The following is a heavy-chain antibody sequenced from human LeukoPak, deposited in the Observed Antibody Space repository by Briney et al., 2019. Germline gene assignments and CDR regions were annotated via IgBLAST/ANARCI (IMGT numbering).Heavy chain of an antibody. D-gene: IGHD4-17*01. Sequence: ASVKVSCKASGYTFTGYYMHWVRQAPGQGLEWMGWINPNSGGTNYAQKFQGWVTMTRDTSISTASMELSRLGSDDTAVYYCARRTTVGDFDYWGQGTLVTVSS. V-gene: IGHV1-2*04. J-gene: IGHJ4*02. CDR2: INPNSGGT. CDR3: ARRTTVGDFDY. CDR1: GYTFTGYY.